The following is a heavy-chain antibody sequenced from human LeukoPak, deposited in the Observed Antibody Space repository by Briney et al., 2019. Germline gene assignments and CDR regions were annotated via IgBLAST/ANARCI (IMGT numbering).Heavy chain of an antibody. CDR3: AREPSSSWYIDY. V-gene: IGHV3-23*01. Sequence: GGTLRLSCAASGFTFSNYAMSWVRQVPGKGLEWVSSISGSGGSTYYADSVKGRFTISRDNSKNTLYLQMNSLRAEDTAVYYCAREPSSSWYIDYWGQGTLVTVSS. CDR1: GFTFSNYA. D-gene: IGHD6-13*01. J-gene: IGHJ4*02. CDR2: ISGSGGST.